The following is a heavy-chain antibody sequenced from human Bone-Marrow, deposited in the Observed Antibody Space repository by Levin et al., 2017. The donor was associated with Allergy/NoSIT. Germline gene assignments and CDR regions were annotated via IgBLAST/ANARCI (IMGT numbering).Heavy chain of an antibody. CDR3: ARARDNFGYLPLDS. CDR1: GDSMSRYY. D-gene: IGHD5-18*01. V-gene: IGHV4-59*01. J-gene: IGHJ4*02. CDR2: IYHTGDA. Sequence: SETLSLTCTVSGDSMSRYYWSWIRQSPERGLEWIGYIYHTGDASYNPSFEGRVTISVDTPKKQFSLRLNSVTAADTALYYCARARDNFGYLPLDSWGQGTLVTVSS.